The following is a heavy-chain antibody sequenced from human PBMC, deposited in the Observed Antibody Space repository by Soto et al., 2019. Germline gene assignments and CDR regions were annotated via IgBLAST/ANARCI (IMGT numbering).Heavy chain of an antibody. D-gene: IGHD6-25*01. Sequence: ASVKVSCKASGYTFTGYYMHWVRQAPGQGLEWMGWINPNSGGTNYAQKFQGRVTMTRDTSISTVYMELSGLRPDDTAVYYCARRKERSGPHYFDYWGQGSQVTVSS. V-gene: IGHV1-2*02. CDR2: INPNSGGT. J-gene: IGHJ4*02. CDR1: GYTFTGYY. CDR3: ARRKERSGPHYFDY.